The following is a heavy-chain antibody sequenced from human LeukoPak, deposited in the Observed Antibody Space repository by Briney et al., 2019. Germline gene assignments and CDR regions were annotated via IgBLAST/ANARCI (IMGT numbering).Heavy chain of an antibody. CDR2: ISGSGGST. V-gene: IGHV3-23*01. CDR3: AKALSADPTAGY. CDR1: GFTFSSYG. J-gene: IGHJ4*02. D-gene: IGHD2-2*01. Sequence: PGGSLRLSCAASGFTFSSYGMSWVRQAPGKGLEWVSAISGSGGSTYYADSVKGRFTISRDNSKNTLYLQMNSLRAEDTAVYYCAKALSADPTAGYWGQGTLVTVSS.